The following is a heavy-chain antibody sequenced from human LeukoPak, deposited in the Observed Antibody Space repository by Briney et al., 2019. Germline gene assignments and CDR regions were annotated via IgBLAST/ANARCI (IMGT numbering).Heavy chain of an antibody. CDR1: GGTFSSYA. J-gene: IGHJ4*02. CDR3: ARDLFEYWGRDY. CDR2: IIPIFGTA. Sequence: GASVKVSYKASGGTFSSYAIRWVRQPPGQGLEWMEGIIPIFGTANYAQKFQGRVTITTDESTSTAYMELSSLRSEDTAVYYCARDLFEYWGRDYWGQGTLVTVSS. D-gene: IGHD2-8*02. V-gene: IGHV1-69*05.